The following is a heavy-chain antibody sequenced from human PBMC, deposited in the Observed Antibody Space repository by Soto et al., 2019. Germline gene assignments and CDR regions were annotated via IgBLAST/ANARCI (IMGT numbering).Heavy chain of an antibody. CDR2: IRNKANSYST. V-gene: IGHV3-72*01. J-gene: IGHJ3*02. D-gene: IGHD2-15*01. CDR1: GFIFSDYY. CDR3: ARGDCSGGSCPAGDAFDI. Sequence: GGSLRLSCAASGFIFSDYYMDWVRQAPGKGLEWVGRIRNKANSYSTEYAASVRGRFTVSRDDSRKSVDLQMNSLKVEDTAVYYCARGDCSGGSCPAGDAFDIWGQGTMVTVSS.